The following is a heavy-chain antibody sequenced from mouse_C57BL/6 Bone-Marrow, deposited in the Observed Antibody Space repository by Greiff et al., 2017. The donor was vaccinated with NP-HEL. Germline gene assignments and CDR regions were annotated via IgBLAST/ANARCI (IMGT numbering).Heavy chain of an antibody. CDR1: GYTFTSYD. CDR3: ARSGIYYGYPFAY. CDR2: IYPRDGST. Sequence: VQLVESGPELVKPGASVKLSCKASGYTFTSYDINWVKQRPGQGLEWIGWIYPRDGSTKYNEKFKGKATLPVDTSSSTAYMELHSLTSEDSAVYFCARSGIYYGYPFAYWGQGTLVTVSA. J-gene: IGHJ3*01. V-gene: IGHV1-85*01. D-gene: IGHD2-2*01.